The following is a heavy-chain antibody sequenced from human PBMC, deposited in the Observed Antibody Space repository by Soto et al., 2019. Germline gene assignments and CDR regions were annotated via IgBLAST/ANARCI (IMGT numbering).Heavy chain of an antibody. J-gene: IGHJ6*02. D-gene: IGHD3-3*01. CDR1: GVSFSGYY. CDR3: ERDHNLNYDFWSGYHTGIDYYYCGMDV. CDR2: INHSGST. Sequence: PSETLSLTCAVYGVSFSGYYWAWIRQPPGTGLEWMGEINHSGSTNYNPSLKRRVTISVDTSKNQFSLKLRSVTAADAAVYYCERDHNLNYDFWSGYHTGIDYYYCGMDVWGEGNTVSVS. V-gene: IGHV4-34*01.